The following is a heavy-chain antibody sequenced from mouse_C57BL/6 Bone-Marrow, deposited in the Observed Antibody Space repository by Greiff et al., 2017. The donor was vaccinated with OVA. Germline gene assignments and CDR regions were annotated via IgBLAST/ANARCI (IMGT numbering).Heavy chain of an antibody. V-gene: IGHV1-85*01. CDR1: GYTFTSYD. Sequence: VQLQQSGPELVKPGASVKLSCKASGYTFTSYDINWVKQRPGQGLEWIGWIYPRVGSTKYNEKFKGKATLTVDTSSSTAYMELHSLTSEDSAVYFCARWWFWGQGTLVTVSA. CDR2: IYPRVGST. J-gene: IGHJ3*01. CDR3: ARWWF. D-gene: IGHD1-1*02.